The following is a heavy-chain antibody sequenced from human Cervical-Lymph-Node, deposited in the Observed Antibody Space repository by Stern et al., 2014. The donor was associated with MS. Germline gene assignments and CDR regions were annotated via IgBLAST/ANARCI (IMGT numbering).Heavy chain of an antibody. J-gene: IGHJ3*01. V-gene: IGHV2-5*02. D-gene: IGHD5-24*01. CDR1: GFSLSSSGVG. CDR2: IYWDDDK. Sequence: QITLKESGPTQVRPTQTLTLTCDFSGFSLSSSGVGVGWIRQPPGKALESPALIYWDDDKRYRPSLRSRLTITKDTSKNQVVLTMTNMDPVDTATYFCTHARRDGYNLAFDFWGQGTMVTVSS. CDR3: THARRDGYNLAFDF.